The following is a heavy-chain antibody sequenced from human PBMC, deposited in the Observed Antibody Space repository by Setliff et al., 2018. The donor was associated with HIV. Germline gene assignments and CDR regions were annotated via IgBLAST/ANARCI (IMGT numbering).Heavy chain of an antibody. CDR1: GGSTSSGSYY. Sequence: PSETLSLTCTVSGGSTSSGSYYWSWIRQPPGKGLEWIGEINHSGSTNYNPSLKRRVTISVDTSKNQFSLKLSSVTAADTAVYYCARSIAVAGIGEYWFDPWGQGTLVTVSS. CDR2: INHSGST. D-gene: IGHD6-19*01. CDR3: ARSIAVAGIGEYWFDP. V-gene: IGHV4-39*07. J-gene: IGHJ5*02.